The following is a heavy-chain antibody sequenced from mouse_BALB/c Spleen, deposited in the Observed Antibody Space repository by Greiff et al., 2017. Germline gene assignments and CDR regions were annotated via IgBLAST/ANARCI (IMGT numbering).Heavy chain of an antibody. V-gene: IGHV5-17*02. CDR2: ISSGSSTI. CDR3: ARGNYGPYYAMDY. D-gene: IGHD2-1*01. J-gene: IGHJ4*01. CDR1: GFTFSSFG. Sequence: EVQRVESGGGLVQPGGSRKLSCAASGFTFSSFGMHWVRQAPEKGLEWVAYISSGSSTIYYADTVKGRFTISRDNPKNTLFLQMTSLRSEDTAMYYCARGNYGPYYAMDYWGQGTSVTVSS.